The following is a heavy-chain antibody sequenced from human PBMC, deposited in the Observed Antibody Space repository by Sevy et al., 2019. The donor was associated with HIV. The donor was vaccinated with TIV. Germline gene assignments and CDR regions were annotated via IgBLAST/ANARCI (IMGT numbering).Heavy chain of an antibody. J-gene: IGHJ2*01. V-gene: IGHV1-46*01. CDR2: INPSGGST. CDR1: GYTFTSYY. CDR3: ERDSLRYFDGTAWCYFDL. Sequence: ASVKVSCKASGYTFTSYYMHWVRQAPGQGLEWMGIINPSGGSTSYAQKFQGRVTMTRDTCTSTVYMELSSLRSEDTAVYYCERDSLRYFDGTAWCYFDLWGRGTLVTVSS. D-gene: IGHD3-9*01.